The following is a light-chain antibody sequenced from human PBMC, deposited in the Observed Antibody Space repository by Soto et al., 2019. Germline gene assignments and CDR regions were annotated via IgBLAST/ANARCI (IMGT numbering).Light chain of an antibody. Sequence: QSALTQPASVSGSPGQSITISCTGTSSDVGGYNYVSWYQQHPGKAPKLMIYDVSNRPSGGSNRFSGSKSGSTPSLTISGLQAEDEADYYCSSFTSSSTSFRTGTKLTVL. CDR2: DVS. CDR3: SSFTSSSTS. CDR1: SSDVGGYNY. J-gene: IGLJ1*01. V-gene: IGLV2-14*01.